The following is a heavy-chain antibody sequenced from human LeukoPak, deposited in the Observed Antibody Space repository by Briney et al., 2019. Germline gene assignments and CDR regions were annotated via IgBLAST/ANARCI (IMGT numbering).Heavy chain of an antibody. J-gene: IGHJ4*02. CDR2: ISYDGNNR. CDR1: GFTLRTYT. D-gene: IGHD4-17*01. CDR3: ARQAQTPVTTYSIAGSVDY. V-gene: IGHV3-30*09. Sequence: GSLRLSCSASGFTLRTYTVHWVRQAPGKGLEWVAVISYDGNNRYYADSVKGRFAISRDSSKNTVHLQMSSLRTEDTAVYYCARQAQTPVTTYSIAGSVDYWGQGTLVTASS.